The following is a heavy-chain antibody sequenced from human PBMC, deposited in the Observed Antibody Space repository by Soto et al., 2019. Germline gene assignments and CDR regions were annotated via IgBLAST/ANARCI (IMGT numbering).Heavy chain of an antibody. CDR1: GGSISSYY. CDR2: IYYSGST. V-gene: IGHV4-59*01. J-gene: IGHJ4*02. D-gene: IGHD6-19*01. CDR3: ARDDYGSGWYKFDY. Sequence: QVQLQESGPGLVKPSETLSLTCTVSGGSISSYYWSWIRQPPGKGLEWIGYIYYSGSTNYNPSLNSRVTISVDTSTNQFSLKLSSVTAADTAVYYCARDDYGSGWYKFDYWGQGTLVTVSS.